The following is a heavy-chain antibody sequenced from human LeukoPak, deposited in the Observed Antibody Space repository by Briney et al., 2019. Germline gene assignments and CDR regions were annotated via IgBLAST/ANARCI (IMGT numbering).Heavy chain of an antibody. D-gene: IGHD3-10*01. J-gene: IGHJ4*02. CDR1: GFPFSSYA. V-gene: IGHV3-23*01. Sequence: GGSLRLSCAASGFPFSSYAMNWVRQAPGKGLEWVSIIFGADKNTTYYADSVKGRFTVSRDNSKSTLDLQMTDLRPEDTAIYYCAKRNTMVRGGPCFDYWGQGILVAVSS. CDR2: IFGADKNTT. CDR3: AKRNTMVRGGPCFDY.